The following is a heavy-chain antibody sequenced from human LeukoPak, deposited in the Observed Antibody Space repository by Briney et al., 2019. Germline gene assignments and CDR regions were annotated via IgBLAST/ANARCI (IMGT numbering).Heavy chain of an antibody. D-gene: IGHD2-2*01. CDR3: ARGSIVVVPAAYYFDY. CDR1: GFTFSSNY. CDR2: IYSGGST. V-gene: IGHV3-53*05. J-gene: IGHJ4*02. Sequence: GGSLRLSCAASGFTFSSNYMSWVRQAPGKGLEWVSVIYSGGSTYYADSVKGRFTISRDNSKNTLYLQMNSLRAEDTAVYYCARGSIVVVPAAYYFDYWGQGTLVTVSS.